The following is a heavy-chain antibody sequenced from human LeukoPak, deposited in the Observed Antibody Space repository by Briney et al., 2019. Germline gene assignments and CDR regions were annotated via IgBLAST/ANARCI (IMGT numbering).Heavy chain of an antibody. D-gene: IGHD3-22*01. CDR3: ARGRDYYDSSGYYYEGTIVDY. CDR2: IYYSGST. V-gene: IGHV4-59*01. CDR1: GXSISSYY. Sequence: SETLSLTCTVSGXSISSYYWSWIRQPPGKGLEWMAYIYYSGSTNYNPSLKSRVTISVDTSKNQFSLKLSSVTAADTAVYYCARGRDYYDSSGYYYEGTIVDYWGQGTLDTVSS. J-gene: IGHJ4*02.